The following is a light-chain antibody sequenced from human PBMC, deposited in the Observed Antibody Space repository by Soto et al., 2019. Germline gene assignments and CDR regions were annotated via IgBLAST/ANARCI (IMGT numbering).Light chain of an antibody. CDR1: QSVRNVY. CDR3: QLSGSSPRT. Sequence: EMVLTQSPGTLYLSPEARATLFCTASQSVRNVYLARYQQKPGQAPRLVIYDASNRAIGIPDRYSGSGSGTDFNLTINRLEPEDYTLDYCQLSGSSPRTFGQGTKLEI. J-gene: IGKJ2*01. CDR2: DAS. V-gene: IGKV3-20*01.